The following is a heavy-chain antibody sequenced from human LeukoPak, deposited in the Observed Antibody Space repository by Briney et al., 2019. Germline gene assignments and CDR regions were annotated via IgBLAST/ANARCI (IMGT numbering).Heavy chain of an antibody. CDR1: GGTFSSYA. J-gene: IGHJ6*03. CDR2: IIPIFGTA. V-gene: IGHV1-69*06. Sequence: VASVKVSCKASGGTFSSYAISWVRQAPGQGLEWMGGIIPIFGTANYAQKFQGRVTITADKSTSTAYMELSSLRSEDTAVYYCARDVMITFGGDHHYYYYTDVWGKGTTVTVSS. D-gene: IGHD3-16*01. CDR3: ARDVMITFGGDHHYYYYTDV.